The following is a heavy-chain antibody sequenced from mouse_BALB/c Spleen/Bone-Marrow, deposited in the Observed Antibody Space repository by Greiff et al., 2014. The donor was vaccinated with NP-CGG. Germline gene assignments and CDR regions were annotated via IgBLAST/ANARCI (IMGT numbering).Heavy chain of an antibody. J-gene: IGHJ4*01. D-gene: IGHD2-12*01. V-gene: IGHV1-62-2*01. CDR2: FYPGSGSI. CDR3: ARHEDLDIRRRLSAMDY. Sequence: VMLVESGAELVKPGTSVNLSCKASGYTFTDYIIHWVKQRSGQGLEWIGWFYPGSGSIKYNEKFEDKATLTADKSSNTVYMELSRLTSEDSAVYFCARHEDLDIRRRLSAMDYWGQGTSVTVSS. CDR1: GYTFTDYI.